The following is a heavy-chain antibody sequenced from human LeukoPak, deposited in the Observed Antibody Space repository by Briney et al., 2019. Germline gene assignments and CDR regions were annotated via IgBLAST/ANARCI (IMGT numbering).Heavy chain of an antibody. CDR3: GMSGDRVPLQDDVFDV. CDR1: GYSFTSYC. V-gene: IGHV5-51*01. D-gene: IGHD1-26*01. CDR2: IYPGDSGP. Sequence: GESLKISCKVSGYSFTSYCIGWVPQIPGKGLEGMGIIYPGDSGPTYSPSLQGQVTISVDKSINTAYLRWSSLQASDTAMYYCGMSGDRVPLQDDVFDVWGQGTMVTVST. J-gene: IGHJ3*01.